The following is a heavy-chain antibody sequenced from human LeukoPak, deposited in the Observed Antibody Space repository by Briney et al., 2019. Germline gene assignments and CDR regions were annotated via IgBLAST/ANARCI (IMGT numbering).Heavy chain of an antibody. CDR3: ARVLSVTFTIDY. Sequence: RSGGSLRLSCAASGFTFSNYEMNWVRQAPGKGLEWVGSIYYSGSTYYNPSLKSRVTISVDTSKNQFSLKLSSVTAADTAVYYCARVLSVTFTIDYWGQGTLVTVSS. V-gene: IGHV4-39*07. D-gene: IGHD4-17*01. CDR2: IYYSGST. CDR1: GFTFSNYE. J-gene: IGHJ4*02.